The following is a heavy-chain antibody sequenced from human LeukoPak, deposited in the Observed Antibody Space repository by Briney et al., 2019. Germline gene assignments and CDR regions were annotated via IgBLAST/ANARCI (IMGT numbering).Heavy chain of an antibody. V-gene: IGHV3-74*01. Sequence: GGSLRLSCAASGFTFSSYWMHWVRQAPGKGLVWVSRINSDGSSTSYADSVKGRFTISRYNAKNTLYLQMNSLRAEDTAVYYCARDFTEMATFDYWGQGTLVTVSS. CDR1: GFTFSSYW. CDR3: ARDFTEMATFDY. J-gene: IGHJ4*02. D-gene: IGHD5-24*01. CDR2: INSDGSST.